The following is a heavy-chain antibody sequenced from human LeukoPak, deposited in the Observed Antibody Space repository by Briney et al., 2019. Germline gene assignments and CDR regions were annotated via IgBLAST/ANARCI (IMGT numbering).Heavy chain of an antibody. CDR2: IYTTGST. J-gene: IGHJ6*03. Sequence: SQTLSLTCTVTVDSITSADYYWGWIRQSAGKGLEGIVRIYTTGSTSYNPSLRTRVTISADTSKNQFSLKLSSVTTTDTAMYYCARHIPKPMVVRRGYYYYMDVWGKGTTVTVSS. D-gene: IGHD4/OR15-4a*01. CDR1: VDSITSADYY. CDR3: ARHIPKPMVVRRGYYYYMDV. V-gene: IGHV4-61*02.